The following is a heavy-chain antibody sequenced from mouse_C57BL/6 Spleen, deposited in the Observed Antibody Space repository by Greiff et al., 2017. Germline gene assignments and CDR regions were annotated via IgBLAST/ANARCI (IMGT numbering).Heavy chain of an antibody. CDR1: GFTFSDYY. J-gene: IGHJ1*03. CDR2: INYDGSST. CDR3: ARDDYYGSSWYFDV. Sequence: EVKLMESEGGLVQPGSSMKLSCTASGFTFSDYYMAWVRQVPEKGLEWVANINYDGSSTYYLDSLKSRFIISRDNAKNILYLQRSSLKSEDTATYYCARDDYYGSSWYFDVWGTGTTVTVSS. D-gene: IGHD1-1*01. V-gene: IGHV5-16*01.